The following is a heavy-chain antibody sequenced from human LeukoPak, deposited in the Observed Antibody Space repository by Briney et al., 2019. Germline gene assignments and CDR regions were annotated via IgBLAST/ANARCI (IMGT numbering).Heavy chain of an antibody. V-gene: IGHV4-34*01. CDR2: INHSGST. D-gene: IGHD2-21*01. J-gene: IGHJ1*01. Sequence: PSETLSLTCAVYGGSFSGYYWSWIRQPPGKGLEWIGEINHSGSTYYNPSLKSRVTISVDTSKNQFSLKLSSVTAADTAVYYCARVFRSPTEYFQHWGQGTLVTVSS. CDR3: ARVFRSPTEYFQH. CDR1: GGSFSGYY.